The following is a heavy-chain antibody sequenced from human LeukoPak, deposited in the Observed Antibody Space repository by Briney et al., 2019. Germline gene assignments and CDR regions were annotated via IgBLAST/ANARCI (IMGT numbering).Heavy chain of an antibody. V-gene: IGHV3-43*01. D-gene: IGHD5-18*01. CDR3: ARDRQLWSDWGDYFDY. CDR1: GFTFDDYT. J-gene: IGHJ4*02. CDR2: ISWDGGST. Sequence: GGSLRLSCAASGFTFDDYTMHWVRQAPGKGLEWVSLISWDGGSTYYADSVKGRFTISRDNAKNSLYLQMNSLRAEDTALYYCARDRQLWSDWGDYFDYWGQGTLVTVSS.